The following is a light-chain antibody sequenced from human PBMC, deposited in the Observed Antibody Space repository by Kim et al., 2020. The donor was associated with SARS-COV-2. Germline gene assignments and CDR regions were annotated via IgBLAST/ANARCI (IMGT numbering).Light chain of an antibody. V-gene: IGLV3-21*04. CDR3: QVWDSSSLV. Sequence: SYELTQPPSVSVAPGKTARITCGGNNIGSKSVHWYQQKPGQAPVLVIYYDSDRPSGNPERFSGSNSGNTATLTISRVEAGDEADYYCQVWDSSSLVFGGGTQLTVL. J-gene: IGLJ2*01. CDR1: NIGSKS. CDR2: YDS.